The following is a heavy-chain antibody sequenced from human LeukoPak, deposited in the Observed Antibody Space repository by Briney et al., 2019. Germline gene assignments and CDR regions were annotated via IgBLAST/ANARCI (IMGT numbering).Heavy chain of an antibody. CDR3: ARIGGGYNLDY. Sequence: QTLSLTCTFSGFSLRTSGMRVSWIRQPPGKALEWFARIDWDDDKFYRTSLKTSLTISKDTSKSQVVLTMTNMDPVDTATYYCARIGGGYNLDYWGQGTLVTVSS. V-gene: IGHV2-70*04. J-gene: IGHJ4*02. CDR2: IDWDDDK. CDR1: GFSLRTSGMR. D-gene: IGHD5-24*01.